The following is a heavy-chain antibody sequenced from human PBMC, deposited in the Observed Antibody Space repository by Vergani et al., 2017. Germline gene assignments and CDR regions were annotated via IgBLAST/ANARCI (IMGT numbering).Heavy chain of an antibody. CDR3: AKDGGGYCSGGTCYPEY. CDR1: GFIFNSYG. V-gene: IGHV3-30*02. J-gene: IGHJ4*02. D-gene: IGHD2-15*01. CDR2: IRSDESRR. Sequence: QVQLVESGGGVVQPGGSLRLSCAASGFIFNSYGMHWVRQAPGKGLEWVASIRSDESRRSYGDSMEGPFTISRDNSKNTLYLQMKSLRPEDTAVYYCAKDGGGYCSGGTCYPEYWGRGTLVIVSS.